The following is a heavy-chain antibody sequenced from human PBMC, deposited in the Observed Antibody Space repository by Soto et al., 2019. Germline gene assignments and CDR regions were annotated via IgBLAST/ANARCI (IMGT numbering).Heavy chain of an antibody. CDR3: ARYSYGYSSWFDP. J-gene: IGHJ5*02. CDR2: IYYSGST. V-gene: IGHV4-59*01. Sequence: SETLSLTCTVSGGSISSYYWSWIRQPPGKGLEWIGYIYYSGSTNYNPSLKSRVTISVDTSKNQFSLKLSSVTAADTAVYYCARYSYGYSSWFDPWGQGTLVTVPS. D-gene: IGHD5-18*01. CDR1: GGSISSYY.